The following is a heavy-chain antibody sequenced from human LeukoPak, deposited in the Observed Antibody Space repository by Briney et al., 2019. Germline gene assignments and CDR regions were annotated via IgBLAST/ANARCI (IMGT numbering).Heavy chain of an antibody. CDR2: IYYSGST. CDR1: GGSISSYY. V-gene: IGHV4-59*08. CDR3: ARAVVVPTATPGYWYFDL. Sequence: SETLSLTCTVSGGSISSYYWSWIRQPPGKGLEWIGYIYYSGSTNYNPSLKSRVTISVDTSKNQFSLKLSSVTAADTAVYYCARAVVVPTATPGYWYFDLWGRGTLVTVSS. J-gene: IGHJ2*01. D-gene: IGHD2-2*01.